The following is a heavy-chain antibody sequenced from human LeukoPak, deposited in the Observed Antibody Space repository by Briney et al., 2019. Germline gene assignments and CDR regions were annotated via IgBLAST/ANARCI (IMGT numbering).Heavy chain of an antibody. J-gene: IGHJ6*04. CDR1: GYSFTSYW. CDR3: ARQGTTFDYYYGMDV. Sequence: GESLQISCKGSGYSFTSYWIGWVRPMPGKGLEWMGIIYPGDSDTRYSPSFQGQVTISADKSISTAYLQWGSLKASDTAMYYCARQGTTFDYYYGMDVWGKGTTVTVSS. CDR2: IYPGDSDT. V-gene: IGHV5-51*01. D-gene: IGHD1-7*01.